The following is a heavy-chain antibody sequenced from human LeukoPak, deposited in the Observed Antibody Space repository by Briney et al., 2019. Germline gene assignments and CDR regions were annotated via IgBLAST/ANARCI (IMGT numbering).Heavy chain of an antibody. CDR2: FDPEDGET. CDR1: GYTLTELS. CDR3: AKDPSELRYFDWLLALDY. J-gene: IGHJ4*02. D-gene: IGHD3-9*01. V-gene: IGHV1-24*01. Sequence: ASVKVSCKVSGYTLTELSMHCVRQAPGKGLEWMGGFDPEDGETIYAQKLQGRVTMTTDTSTSTAYMELRSLRSDDTAVYYCAKDPSELRYFDWLLALDYWGQGTLVTVSS.